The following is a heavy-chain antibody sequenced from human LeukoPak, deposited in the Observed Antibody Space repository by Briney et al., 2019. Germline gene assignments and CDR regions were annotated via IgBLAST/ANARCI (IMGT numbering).Heavy chain of an antibody. CDR3: ARLVSYYDSSGYYPDY. Sequence: ASVKVSCKASGYSFTSYGISWVRQAPGQGLEWMGWISAYNGNTNYAQKLQGRVTMTTDTSTSTAYMELRSLRSDDTAVYYCARLVSYYDSSGYYPDYRGQGTLVTVSS. J-gene: IGHJ4*02. D-gene: IGHD3-22*01. CDR2: ISAYNGNT. CDR1: GYSFTSYG. V-gene: IGHV1-18*01.